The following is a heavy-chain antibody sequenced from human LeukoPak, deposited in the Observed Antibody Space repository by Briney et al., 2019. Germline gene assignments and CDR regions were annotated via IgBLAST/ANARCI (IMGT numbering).Heavy chain of an antibody. J-gene: IGHJ6*03. CDR2: IFTSGST. CDR3: ARSTGQYQLLYYYYYMDV. D-gene: IGHD2-2*01. V-gene: IGHV4-61*02. Sequence: SETLSLTCAVSGGSISSGNYYWSWIRQPAGKGLEWIGRIFTSGSTNYNPSLKSRVTISVDTSKNQFSLKLSSVTAADTAVYYCARSTGQYQLLYYYYYMDVWGKGTTVTVSS. CDR1: GGSISSGNYY.